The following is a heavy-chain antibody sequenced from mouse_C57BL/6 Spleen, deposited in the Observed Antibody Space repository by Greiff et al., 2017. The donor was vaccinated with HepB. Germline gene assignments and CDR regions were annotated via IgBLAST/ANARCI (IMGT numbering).Heavy chain of an antibody. Sequence: EVMLVESGGGLVKPGGSLKLSCAASGFTFSSYAMSWVRQTPEKRLEWVATISDGGSYTYYPDNVKGRFTISRDNAKNNLYLQMSHLKSEDTAMYYCARAEIPYYYGSSSYWYFDVWGTGTTVTVSS. CDR3: ARAEIPYYYGSSSYWYFDV. CDR2: ISDGGSYT. D-gene: IGHD1-1*01. J-gene: IGHJ1*03. V-gene: IGHV5-4*03. CDR1: GFTFSSYA.